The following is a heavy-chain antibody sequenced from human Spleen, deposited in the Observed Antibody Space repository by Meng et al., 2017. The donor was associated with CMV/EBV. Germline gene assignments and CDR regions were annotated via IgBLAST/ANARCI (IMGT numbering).Heavy chain of an antibody. J-gene: IGHJ4*02. V-gene: IGHV3-30*10. CDR2: FSADARKQ. D-gene: IGHD2-2*01. CDR3: ATYSRAPAALRAYFDY. CDR1: YT. Sequence: YTMYLVLQSPGKGTEWVATFSADARKQFYTDSVKVRFTISRDNSKNTLYLQMRSLRVEDTAVYYCATYSRAPAALRAYFDYWGLGTLVTVSS.